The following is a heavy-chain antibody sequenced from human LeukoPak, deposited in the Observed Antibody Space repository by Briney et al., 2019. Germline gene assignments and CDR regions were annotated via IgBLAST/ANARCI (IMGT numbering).Heavy chain of an antibody. J-gene: IGHJ4*02. V-gene: IGHV1-2*02. CDR3: ARSAYCGVDCYYYFDY. D-gene: IGHD2-21*02. CDR2: IKPNSGGT. Sequence: ASVKVSCKASGYTFTAYYMHWVRPAPGQGLEWMGWIKPNSGGTNYVQKFQGRVTMTWDTSISTAYMELSRLSSDDTAVYYCARSAYCGVDCYYYFDYWGQGTLVTVSS. CDR1: GYTFTAYY.